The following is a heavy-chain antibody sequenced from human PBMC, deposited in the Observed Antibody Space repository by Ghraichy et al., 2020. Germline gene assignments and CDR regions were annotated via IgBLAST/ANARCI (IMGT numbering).Heavy chain of an antibody. V-gene: IGHV4-39*01. CDR2: IHSSGTT. CDR1: GDSIITDTFY. J-gene: IGHJ6*03. CDR3: ARVEYNYHYYMDV. Sequence: ESLNISCSVSGDSIITDTFYWGWVRQTPGKGLEWIGTIHSSGTTFYNPSLQSRVTLSVDTSNNQYSLRLSSVTAADSAVYFCARVEYNYHYYMDVWGTGTTVTVSS.